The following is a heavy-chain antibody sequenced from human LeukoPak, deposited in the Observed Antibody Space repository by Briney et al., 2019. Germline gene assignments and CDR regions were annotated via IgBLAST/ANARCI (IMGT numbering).Heavy chain of an antibody. J-gene: IGHJ5*02. V-gene: IGHV3-23*01. D-gene: IGHD2-2*01. CDR2: ITRGGDTT. CDR1: GLTFRKYG. CDR3: ARDRYANTWYGFDP. Sequence: PGGSLRLSCAASGLTFRKYGMSWVRQAPGKGLEWVSTITRGGDTTYYADSVKGRFTVSADNSKNTLYLQMNSLRPEDTAVYYCARDRYANTWYGFDPWGQGTLVSVSS.